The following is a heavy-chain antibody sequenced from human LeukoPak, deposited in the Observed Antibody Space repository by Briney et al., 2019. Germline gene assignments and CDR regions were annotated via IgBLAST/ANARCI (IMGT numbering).Heavy chain of an antibody. J-gene: IGHJ4*01. CDR3: GLSKLGIPVAGPIDY. Sequence: SETLSLTCAVSGYSISSGYYWGWIRQPPGKGLEWIGSIHHSGSTYYNPSLKSRLTVSVDTSKNQFSLKLSSVTAADTAIYYCGLSKLGIPVAGPIDYWGQGTLVTVSS. D-gene: IGHD6-19*01. CDR2: IHHSGST. V-gene: IGHV4-38-2*01. CDR1: GYSISSGYY.